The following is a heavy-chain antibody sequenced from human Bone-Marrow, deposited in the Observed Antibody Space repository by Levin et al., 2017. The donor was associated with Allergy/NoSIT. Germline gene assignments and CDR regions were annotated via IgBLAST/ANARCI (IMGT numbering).Heavy chain of an antibody. Sequence: PSETLSLTCTVSGASVSSTSYYWGWIRQSPVRGLEWIGSLHYSGSTSYNPSLKSRITIAVDTSKNLFSLTLKSVTATDTAVYYCASSPTTRTTVYWGQGTQVTVSS. D-gene: IGHD4-17*01. V-gene: IGHV4-39*01. CDR3: ASSPTTRTTVY. CDR2: LHYSGST. J-gene: IGHJ4*02. CDR1: GASVSSTSYY.